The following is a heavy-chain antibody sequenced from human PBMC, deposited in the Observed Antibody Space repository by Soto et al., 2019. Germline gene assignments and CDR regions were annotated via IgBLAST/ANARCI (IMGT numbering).Heavy chain of an antibody. Sequence: GGAVKVACKAAGYAFTSYARHWVRQAPGQRFEWMGWINAGMGNREYSQEFPGRVPITGDTSAGTADMELRSRRSEGTAVCYSARPYYYDSRGYYSWFDPWGQGTRDTVSS. V-gene: IGHV1-3*01. J-gene: IGHJ5*02. CDR2: INAGMGNR. CDR1: GYAFTSYA. CDR3: ARPYYYDSRGYYSWFDP. D-gene: IGHD3-22*01.